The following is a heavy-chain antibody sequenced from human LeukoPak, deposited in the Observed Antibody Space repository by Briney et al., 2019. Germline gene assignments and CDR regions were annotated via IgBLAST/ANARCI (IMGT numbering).Heavy chain of an antibody. J-gene: IGHJ6*03. D-gene: IGHD2-15*01. V-gene: IGHV3-20*04. CDR2: INWNGGST. CDR3: ARLGYCSGGSCYPGGYYYYMDV. Sequence: GGSLRLSCAASGFTFSSYSMNWVRQAPGKGLEWVSGINWNGGSTGYADSVKGRFTISRDYAKNSLYLQMNSLRVEDTALYYCARLGYCSGGSCYPGGYYYYMDVWGKGTTVTVSS. CDR1: GFTFSSYS.